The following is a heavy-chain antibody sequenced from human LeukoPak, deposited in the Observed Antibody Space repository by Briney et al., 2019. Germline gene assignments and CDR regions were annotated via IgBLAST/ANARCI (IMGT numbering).Heavy chain of an antibody. D-gene: IGHD6-13*01. J-gene: IGHJ4*02. V-gene: IGHV4-59*08. CDR1: GGSISIYY. Sequence: SETLSLTCTVSGGSISIYYWSWIRQPPGKGLEWIGFLYYSGSTDYNPSLKSRVTISVDTSKNQFSLKLNSVTAADTAVYYCARHGSSCSLDYWGQGTLVTGSS. CDR2: LYYSGST. CDR3: ARHGSSCSLDY.